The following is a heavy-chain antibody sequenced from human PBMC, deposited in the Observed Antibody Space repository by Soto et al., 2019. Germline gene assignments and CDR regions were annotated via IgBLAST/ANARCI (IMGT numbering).Heavy chain of an antibody. V-gene: IGHV6-1*01. CDR2: TYYRSKWYN. CDR3: ARDNWNGWFDP. Sequence: SQTHSLTCAISEDNLSTNSPASHSTRQSASRVLEWLGRTYYRSKWYNDYAVSVKSRITINPDTSKNQFSLQLNSVTPEDTAVYYCARDNWNGWFDPWGQGTLVTVSS. CDR1: EDNLSTNSPA. D-gene: IGHD1-20*01. J-gene: IGHJ5*02.